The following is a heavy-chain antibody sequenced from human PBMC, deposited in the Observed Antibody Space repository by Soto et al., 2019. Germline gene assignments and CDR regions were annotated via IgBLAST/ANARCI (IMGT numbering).Heavy chain of an antibody. D-gene: IGHD4-4*01. V-gene: IGHV4-61*01. CDR2: IYYSGPT. Sequence: LSLTCTVSGGSVSRDSNFWSWIRQPPGKGLEWIGYIYYSGPTRYNPSLESRVTISIDSSKNQVSLNLTSVTAADTAVYYCARGYSHYAHWGRGTLVTVSS. J-gene: IGHJ4*02. CDR3: ARGYSHYAH. CDR1: GGSVSRDSNF.